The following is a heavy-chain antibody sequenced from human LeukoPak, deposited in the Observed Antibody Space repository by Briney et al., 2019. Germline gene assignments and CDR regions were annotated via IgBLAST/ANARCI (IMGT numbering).Heavy chain of an antibody. CDR2: ISYDGSNK. V-gene: IGHV3-30-3*01. Sequence: GGSLRLSCAASGFTFSSYAMHWVRQAPGKGLEWVALISYDGSNKYYADSVKGRFTISRDNSKSTLYLQMNSLRAEDTAVYYCAKVGGSSSWFLAFDIWGQGTMVTVSS. CDR1: GFTFSSYA. CDR3: AKVGGSSSWFLAFDI. D-gene: IGHD6-13*01. J-gene: IGHJ3*02.